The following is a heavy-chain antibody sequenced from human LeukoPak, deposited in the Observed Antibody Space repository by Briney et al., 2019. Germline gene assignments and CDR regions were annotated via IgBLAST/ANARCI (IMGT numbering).Heavy chain of an antibody. CDR2: ISGSGGST. CDR3: AKNPTYYYDSSGYYS. V-gene: IGHV3-23*01. Sequence: GGSLRLSRAASGFTFSSYAMSWVRQAPGKGLEWVSAISGSGGSTYYADSVKGRFTISRDNSKNTLYLQMNSLRAEDTAVYYCAKNPTYYYDSSGYYSWGQGTLVTVSS. J-gene: IGHJ4*02. CDR1: GFTFSSYA. D-gene: IGHD3-22*01.